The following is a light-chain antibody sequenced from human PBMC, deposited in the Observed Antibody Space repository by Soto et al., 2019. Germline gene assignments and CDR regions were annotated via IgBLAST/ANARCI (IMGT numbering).Light chain of an antibody. CDR3: QHYNTWPRT. Sequence: EIVMTQSPATLSVSPGERATLSCRASQSVSSNLAWYQQKPGQARRLRIYGASTRATGIPARFSGSGSGTEFTLTNSSLHSEDVAVYYCQHYNTWPRTFGQGTKVDIK. CDR1: QSVSSN. J-gene: IGKJ1*01. V-gene: IGKV3-15*01. CDR2: GAS.